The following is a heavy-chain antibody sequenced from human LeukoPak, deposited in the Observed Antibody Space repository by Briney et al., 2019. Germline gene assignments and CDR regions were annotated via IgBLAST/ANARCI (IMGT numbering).Heavy chain of an antibody. Sequence: GGSLRLSCAASGFTFNNYGMQWVRQTPGKGLEWVTVISHDGSVKHYADSVKGRFTISRDTSKNTVYLQMNSPRPEDTAVYYCAKEGTTYSSTWFDSWGQGTLVTVSS. J-gene: IGHJ5*01. V-gene: IGHV3-30*18. CDR2: ISHDGSVK. D-gene: IGHD6-19*01. CDR1: GFTFNNYG. CDR3: AKEGTTYSSTWFDS.